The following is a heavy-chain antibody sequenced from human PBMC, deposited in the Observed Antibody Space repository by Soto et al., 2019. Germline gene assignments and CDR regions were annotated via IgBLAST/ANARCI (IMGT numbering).Heavy chain of an antibody. V-gene: IGHV3-30-3*01. CDR3: ARDGAAGFDY. J-gene: IGHJ4*02. Sequence: GGSLRLSCAASGFTFSSYAMHWVRQAPGKGLEWVAVISYDGSNKYYAASVKGRFTISRDNSKNTLYLQMNSLRAEDTAVYYCARDGAAGFDYWGQGTLVTVSS. CDR2: ISYDGSNK. CDR1: GFTFSSYA. D-gene: IGHD6-13*01.